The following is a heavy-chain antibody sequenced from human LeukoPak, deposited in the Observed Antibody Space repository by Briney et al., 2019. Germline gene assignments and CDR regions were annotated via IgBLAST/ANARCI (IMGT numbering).Heavy chain of an antibody. J-gene: IGHJ6*03. CDR1: GFTFGSYW. Sequence: GGSLRLSCAASGFTFGSYWMSWVRQAPGKGLEWVANIKQDGSEKYYVDSVKGRFTISRDNAKNSLYLQMNSLRAEDTAVYYCARWGWDSSGYYMDVWGKGTTVTVSS. CDR2: IKQDGSEK. V-gene: IGHV3-7*01. D-gene: IGHD3-22*01. CDR3: ARWGWDSSGYYMDV.